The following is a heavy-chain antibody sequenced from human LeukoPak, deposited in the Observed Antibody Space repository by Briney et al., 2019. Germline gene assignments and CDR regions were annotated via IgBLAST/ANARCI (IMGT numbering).Heavy chain of an antibody. Sequence: SETLSLTCTVSGGSISSGGYYWSWIRQPPGKGLEWIGYIYYSGSTYYNPSLKSRVTISVDTSKNQFSLKLSSVTAADTAVYYCARAAAIRDAFDIWGQGTMVTVSS. J-gene: IGHJ3*02. CDR1: GGSISSGGYY. CDR2: IYYSGST. V-gene: IGHV4-30-4*08. D-gene: IGHD6-25*01. CDR3: ARAAAIRDAFDI.